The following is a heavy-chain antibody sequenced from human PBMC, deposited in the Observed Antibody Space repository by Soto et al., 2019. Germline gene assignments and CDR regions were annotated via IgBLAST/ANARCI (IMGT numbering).Heavy chain of an antibody. D-gene: IGHD3-16*01. J-gene: IGHJ4*02. CDR3: AKDQGGLGY. CDR2: ISYDGSNK. V-gene: IGHV3-30*18. CDR1: GFTFSSYG. Sequence: QVQLVESGGGVVQPGRSLRLSCAASGFTFSSYGMHWVRQAPGKGLEWVAVISYDGSNKYYADSVKGRFTISRDNSKNTLYLQMNGLRAEDTAVYYCAKDQGGLGYWGQGTLVTVSS.